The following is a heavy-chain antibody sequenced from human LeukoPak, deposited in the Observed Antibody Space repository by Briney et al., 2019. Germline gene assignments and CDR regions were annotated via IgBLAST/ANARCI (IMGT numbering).Heavy chain of an antibody. V-gene: IGHV4-59*05. Sequence: SETLSLTCTVSGGSISSYYWSWIRQPPGKGLEWIGSIYYSGSTYYNPSLKSRVTISVDTSKNQFSLKLSSVTAADTAVYYCARQIMVRGVPDAFDIWGQGTMVTVSS. D-gene: IGHD3-10*01. J-gene: IGHJ3*02. CDR3: ARQIMVRGVPDAFDI. CDR1: GGSISSYY. CDR2: IYYSGST.